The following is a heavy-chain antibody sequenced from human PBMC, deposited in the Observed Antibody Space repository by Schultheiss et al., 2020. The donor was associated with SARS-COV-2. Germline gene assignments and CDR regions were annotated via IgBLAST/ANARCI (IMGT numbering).Heavy chain of an antibody. D-gene: IGHD3-22*01. Sequence: SETLSLTCAVYGGSFSGYYWSWIRQPPGKGLEWIGRIYTSGSTNYNPSLKSRVTISVDTSKNQFSLKLSSVTAADTAVYYCALSSYYYDSSGYAFDYWGQGTLVTVSS. V-gene: IGHV4-59*10. CDR1: GGSFSGYY. CDR3: ALSSYYYDSSGYAFDY. CDR2: IYTSGST. J-gene: IGHJ4*02.